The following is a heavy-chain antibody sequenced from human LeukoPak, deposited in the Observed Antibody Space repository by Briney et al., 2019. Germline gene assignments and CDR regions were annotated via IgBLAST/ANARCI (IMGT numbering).Heavy chain of an antibody. CDR3: ARMLEDYYYYYYMDV. CDR2: IYYSGST. D-gene: IGHD2-8*01. V-gene: IGHV4-59*01. J-gene: IGHJ6*03. CDR1: GGSISSYY. Sequence: KASETLSLTCTVSGGSISSYYWSWIRQPPGKGLEWIGYIYYSGSTNYNPSLKSRVTISVDTSKNQFSLKLSSVTAADTAVYYCARMLEDYYYYYYMDVWGKGTTVTVSS.